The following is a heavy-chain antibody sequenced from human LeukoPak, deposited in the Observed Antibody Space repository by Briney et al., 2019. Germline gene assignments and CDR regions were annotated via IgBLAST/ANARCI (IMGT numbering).Heavy chain of an antibody. CDR1: GFTFSSYW. J-gene: IGHJ4*02. Sequence: PGGSLRLSCAASGFTFSSYWMHWVRHAPGQGLVWVSRINSDGSSTSYADSVKGRFTISRDNAKNTLYLQMNSLRAEVTAVYYCARDVTATLDYWGQGTLVTVSS. CDR3: ARDVTATLDY. CDR2: INSDGSST. V-gene: IGHV3-74*01. D-gene: IGHD5-18*01.